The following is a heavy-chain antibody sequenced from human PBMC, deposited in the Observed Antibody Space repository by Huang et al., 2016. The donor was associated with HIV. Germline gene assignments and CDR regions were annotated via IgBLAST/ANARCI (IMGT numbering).Heavy chain of an antibody. V-gene: IGHV1-69*01. J-gene: IGHJ6*02. CDR2: ISPICSTA. CDR1: GGTFGTYA. Sequence: QVQLVQSGAEVKKPGSSVKVSCKASGGTFGTYAISWVRQAPGQGLEWMGGISPICSTANHAQKFQGTVTITADEFTSTAYMELSSLRSEDTALYYCARGRTRSSLYDSYYGLDVWGQGTTVTVSS. CDR3: ARGRTRSSLYDSYYGLDV. D-gene: IGHD6-6*01.